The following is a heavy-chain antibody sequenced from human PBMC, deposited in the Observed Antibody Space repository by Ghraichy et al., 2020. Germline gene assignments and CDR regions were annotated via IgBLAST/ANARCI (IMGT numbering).Heavy chain of an antibody. CDR1: DGSINNYG. CDR2: IYYSGST. J-gene: IGHJ4*02. Sequence: ESLNISCTVSDGSINNYGWSWIRQPPGRSLEWIGYIYYSGSTNYNPSLESRLTMSVDTSQNQFSLKLNSVTAADTAVYYCARVGNSAWVLEYWGQGTLVTVSS. V-gene: IGHV4-59*01. CDR3: ARVGNSAWVLEY. D-gene: IGHD4-23*01.